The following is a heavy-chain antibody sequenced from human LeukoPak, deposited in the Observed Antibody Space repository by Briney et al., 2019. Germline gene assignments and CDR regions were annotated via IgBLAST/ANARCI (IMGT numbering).Heavy chain of an antibody. Sequence: SETLSLTCTVSGGSISSSSYYWGWIRQPPGKGLEWVGTIYYSGSTNYNPSLKCRLTISVDTSKNQFSLRLSSVTAADSAVYYCVRQSGFSMIVVVFDYWGQGTLVTVSS. CDR3: VRQSGFSMIVVVFDY. V-gene: IGHV4-39*01. CDR1: GGSISSSSYY. D-gene: IGHD3-22*01. CDR2: IYYSGST. J-gene: IGHJ4*02.